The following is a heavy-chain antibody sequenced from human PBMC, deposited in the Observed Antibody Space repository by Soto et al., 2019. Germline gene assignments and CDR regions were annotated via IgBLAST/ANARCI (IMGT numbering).Heavy chain of an antibody. CDR3: ARDGERFLEWLPVDAFDI. D-gene: IGHD3-3*01. V-gene: IGHV3-48*01. J-gene: IGHJ3*02. CDR2: ISSSSSTI. CDR1: GFTFSSYS. Sequence: EVQLVESGGGLVQPGGSLRLSCAASGFTFSSYSMNWVRQAPGKGLEWVSYISSSSSTIYYADSVKGRFTISRDNAKNSLYLQMNRLRAEDTAVYYCARDGERFLEWLPVDAFDIWGQGTMVTVSS.